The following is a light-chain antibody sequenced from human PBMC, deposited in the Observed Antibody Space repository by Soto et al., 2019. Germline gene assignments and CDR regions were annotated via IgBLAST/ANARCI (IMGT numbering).Light chain of an antibody. Sequence: DIQMTQSPSTLSASVGDRVTITCRASLSISSWVAWYQQKPGKGPKLLIYKASHLESGVPSRFSGSGSGTEFTLTISSLQPGDFAPYYCQHYNTYPWTFVHGTKVDIK. CDR1: LSISSW. V-gene: IGKV1-5*03. CDR2: KAS. J-gene: IGKJ1*01. CDR3: QHYNTYPWT.